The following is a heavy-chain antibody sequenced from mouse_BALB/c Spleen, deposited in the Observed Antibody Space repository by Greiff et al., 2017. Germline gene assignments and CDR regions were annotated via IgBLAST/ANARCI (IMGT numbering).Heavy chain of an antibody. CDR2: IRNKANGYTT. J-gene: IGHJ3*01. D-gene: IGHD1-1*01. V-gene: IGHV7-3*02. CDR3: ARDYGSSLSWFAY. CDR1: GFTFTDYY. Sequence: EVNVVESGGGLVQPGGSLRLSCATSGFTFTDYYMSWVRQPPGKALEWLGFIRNKANGYTTEYSASVKGRFTISRDNSQSILYLQMNTLRAEDSATYYCARDYGSSLSWFAYWGQGTLVTVSA.